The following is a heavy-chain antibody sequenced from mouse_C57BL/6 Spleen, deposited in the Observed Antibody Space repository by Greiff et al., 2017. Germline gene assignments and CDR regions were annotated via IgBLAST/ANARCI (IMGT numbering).Heavy chain of an antibody. Sequence: QVQLQQPGAELVRPGSSVKLSCKASGYTFTSYWMHWVKQRPIQGLEWIGNIDPSDSETHYNQKFKDKATLTVDKSSSTAYMQLSSLTSEDSAVXYCARSLYYGSSYWYFDVWGTGTTVTVSS. CDR2: IDPSDSET. J-gene: IGHJ1*03. CDR1: GYTFTSYW. V-gene: IGHV1-52*01. CDR3: ARSLYYGSSYWYFDV. D-gene: IGHD1-1*01.